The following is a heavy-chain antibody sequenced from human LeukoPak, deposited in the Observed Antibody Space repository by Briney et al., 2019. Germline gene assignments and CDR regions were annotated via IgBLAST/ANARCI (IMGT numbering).Heavy chain of an antibody. Sequence: GASVRVSCEASGGTFSSYAISWVRQAPGQGLEWMGRIIPILGIANYAQKFQGRVTITADKSTSTAYMELSSLRSEDTAVYYCARHIAVAGSGIDYWGQGTLVTVSS. CDR2: IIPILGIA. CDR1: GGTFSSYA. J-gene: IGHJ4*02. D-gene: IGHD6-19*01. CDR3: ARHIAVAGSGIDY. V-gene: IGHV1-69*04.